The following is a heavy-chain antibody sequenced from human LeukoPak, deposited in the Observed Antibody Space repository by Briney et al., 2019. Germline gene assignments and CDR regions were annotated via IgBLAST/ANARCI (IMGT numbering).Heavy chain of an antibody. CDR3: ARDSRSWYFDY. CDR2: VYYTGST. D-gene: IGHD6-13*01. CDR1: GGSISSYY. Sequence: SETLSLTCTVSGGSISSYYWSWVRQPPGKGLEWIGFVYYTGSTNYNPSLKSRVTISVDTSKNQFSLKLSSVTAADTAVYYCARDSRSWYFDYWGQGTLVTVSS. V-gene: IGHV4-59*12. J-gene: IGHJ4*02.